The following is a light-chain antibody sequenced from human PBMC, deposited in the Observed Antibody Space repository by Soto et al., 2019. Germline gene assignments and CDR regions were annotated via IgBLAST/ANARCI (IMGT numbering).Light chain of an antibody. Sequence: QSVLTQPPSVSGAPGQRVTTSCTGSSSNIGAGYDVPWYQQLPGTPPKLLIYGNSNRPSGVPDRFSGSKSGTSASLAITGLQAEDEADYYCQSYDSSLSGYVFGTGTKLTVL. CDR2: GNS. V-gene: IGLV1-40*01. CDR1: SSNIGAGYD. CDR3: QSYDSSLSGYV. J-gene: IGLJ1*01.